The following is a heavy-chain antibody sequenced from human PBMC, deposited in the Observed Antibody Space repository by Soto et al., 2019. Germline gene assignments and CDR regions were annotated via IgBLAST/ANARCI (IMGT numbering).Heavy chain of an antibody. D-gene: IGHD2-2*01. Sequence: GESQKICCNGSGSSFTSYWLCGVRQMPGKGLEWMGRSVPSDSYTNYSTSFEGHVTSSADKSRSTAYLQWSRLQAWETAMYSCVRYGRYFSSTSCSGWFDPWGQGTLVTVSS. V-gene: IGHV5-10-1*01. CDR1: GSSFTSYW. CDR2: SVPSDSYT. J-gene: IGHJ5*02. CDR3: VRYGRYFSSTSCSGWFDP.